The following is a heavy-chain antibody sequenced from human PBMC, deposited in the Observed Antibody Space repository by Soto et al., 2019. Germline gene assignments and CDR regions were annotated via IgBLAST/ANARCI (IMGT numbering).Heavy chain of an antibody. CDR3: ARGDPDEMAIIDYYYGMDV. V-gene: IGHV1-69*01. D-gene: IGHD2-21*01. J-gene: IGHJ6*02. CDR2: IIPIFGTA. Sequence: QVQLVQSGAEVKKPGSSVKVSCKASGGTFSSYAISWVRQAPGQGLEWMGGIIPIFGTANYAQKFQGRVTITADESTSTAYMELSSLRSEDTAVSYCARGDPDEMAIIDYYYGMDVWGQVTTVTVSS. CDR1: GGTFSSYA.